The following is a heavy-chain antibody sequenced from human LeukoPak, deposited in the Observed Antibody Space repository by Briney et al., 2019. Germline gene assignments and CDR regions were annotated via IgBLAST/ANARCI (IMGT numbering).Heavy chain of an antibody. V-gene: IGHV3-9*01. CDR2: ISWNSGSI. Sequence: GGSLRLSCAASGFTFDDYAMHWVRQAPGKGQEWVSGISWNSGSIGYADSVKGRFTISRDNAKNSLYLQMNSLRAEDTALYYCAKDRSSSVRGMDYGMDVWGQGTTVTVSS. CDR1: GFTFDDYA. J-gene: IGHJ6*02. D-gene: IGHD3-10*01. CDR3: AKDRSSSVRGMDYGMDV.